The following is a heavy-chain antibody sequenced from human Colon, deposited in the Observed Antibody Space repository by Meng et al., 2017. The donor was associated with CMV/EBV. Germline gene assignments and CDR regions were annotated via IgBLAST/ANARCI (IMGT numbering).Heavy chain of an antibody. CDR2: ISFDGSIT. Sequence: QVQLVESGGGVVQPGRSLRLSCAASGFTFSDYTIHWVRQAPGKGLEWVAVISFDGSITYYADSVKGRFTISRDNSKNTLYLQMNSLRPEDTAVYFCPRAILRDTYFDFWGQGTLVTVSS. CDR1: GFTFSDYT. D-gene: IGHD3-10*01. CDR3: PRAILRDTYFDF. V-gene: IGHV3-30-3*01. J-gene: IGHJ4*02.